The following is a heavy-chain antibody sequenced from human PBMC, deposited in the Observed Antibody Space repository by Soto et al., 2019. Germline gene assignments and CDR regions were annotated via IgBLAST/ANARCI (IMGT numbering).Heavy chain of an antibody. CDR2: ISGSGGST. Sequence: EVQLLESGGGLVQPGGSVRLSCAASGFTFSSYAMSWVRQAPGKGLEWVSAISGSGGSTYYADSVKGRFTISRDNSKNTLHLQMNSLRAEDTAVYYCAIPSTPYYYGSGSPLWGFDYWGQGTLVTVSS. D-gene: IGHD3-10*01. CDR3: AIPSTPYYYGSGSPLWGFDY. J-gene: IGHJ4*02. V-gene: IGHV3-23*01. CDR1: GFTFSSYA.